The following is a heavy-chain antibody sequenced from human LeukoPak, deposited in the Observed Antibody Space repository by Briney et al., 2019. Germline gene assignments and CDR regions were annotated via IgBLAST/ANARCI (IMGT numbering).Heavy chain of an antibody. Sequence: GGSLRLSCAVSGFTFRNFWMSWVRQAPGKGLEWVASIRQDGSDIYYVDSVKGRFTISRDNAENSLYLQMNSLRAEDTAVYYCARGRGDPFDIWGQGTMVTVPS. CDR1: GFTFRNFW. J-gene: IGHJ3*02. V-gene: IGHV3-7*01. CDR3: ARGRGDPFDI. D-gene: IGHD3-10*01. CDR2: IRQDGSDI.